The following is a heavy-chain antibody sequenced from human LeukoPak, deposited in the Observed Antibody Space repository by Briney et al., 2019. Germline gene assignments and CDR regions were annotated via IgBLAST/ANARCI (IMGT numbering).Heavy chain of an antibody. CDR1: GGSFSSYY. D-gene: IGHD3-22*01. CDR2: IYYSGST. J-gene: IGHJ5*02. Sequence: SETLSLTCTVSGGSFSSYYWSWTRQPPGKGLEWIGYIYYSGSTNYNTSLKRRVTISVDTSKNQFSLKLSSVTAADTAVYYCARRYYDSSGYWIWFDPWGQGTLITVSS. CDR3: ARRYYDSSGYWIWFDP. V-gene: IGHV4-59*08.